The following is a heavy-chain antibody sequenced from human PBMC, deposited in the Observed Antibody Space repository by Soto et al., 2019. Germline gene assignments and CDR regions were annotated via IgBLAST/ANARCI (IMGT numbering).Heavy chain of an antibody. CDR3: ARSPSNSYDSGHAFDI. CDR1: GYTFTGYY. D-gene: IGHD3-22*01. V-gene: IGHV1-2*04. CDR2: INPNSGGT. Sequence: GASVKVSCKASGYTFTGYYMHWARQAPGQGLEWMGWINPNSGGTNYAQKFQGWVTMTRDTSISTAYMELSRLRSDDTAVYYCARSPSNSYDSGHAFDIWGQGTMVTVSS. J-gene: IGHJ3*02.